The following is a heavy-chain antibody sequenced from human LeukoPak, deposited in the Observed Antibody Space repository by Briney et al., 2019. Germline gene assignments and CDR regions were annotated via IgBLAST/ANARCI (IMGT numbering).Heavy chain of an antibody. J-gene: IGHJ6*03. CDR1: GGSINTANDY. Sequence: RPSETLSHTCTVPGGSINTANDYSGWLRQPSGKGLEWLDSIYYSETTYDNPSLKSRVTISIETSKNQSSLRLSSVTAADTAVYYCARQRADYYYYYVDVWGEGTTVAVS. CDR2: IYYSETT. CDR3: ARQRADYYYYYVDV. V-gene: IGHV4-39*01.